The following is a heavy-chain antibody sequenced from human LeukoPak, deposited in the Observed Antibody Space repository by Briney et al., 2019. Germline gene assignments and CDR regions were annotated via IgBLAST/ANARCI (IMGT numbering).Heavy chain of an antibody. V-gene: IGHV4-39*01. J-gene: IGHJ4*02. CDR1: GGSISSSSYY. Sequence: SETLSLTCTVSGGSISSSSYYWGWIRQPPGKGLEWIGSIYYSGSTYYNPSLKSRVTISVDTSKNQFSLKLSSVTAAGTAVYYCASDSSGYLDYWGQGTLVTVSS. CDR2: IYYSGST. D-gene: IGHD3-22*01. CDR3: ASDSSGYLDY.